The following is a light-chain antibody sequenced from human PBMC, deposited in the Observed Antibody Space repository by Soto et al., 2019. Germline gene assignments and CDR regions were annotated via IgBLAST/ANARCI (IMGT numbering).Light chain of an antibody. J-gene: IGLJ2*01. CDR3: SSYTSSSTLVV. CDR1: SSDVGGYNY. Sequence: QSALTQPASVSGSPGQSITISCTGTSSDVGGYNYVSWFQQHPGKAPKLMIYAVSNRPSGVSNRFSGSKSGNTASLTISGLQAEDEADYYCSSYTSSSTLVVFGGGTKVNVL. CDR2: AVS. V-gene: IGLV2-14*01.